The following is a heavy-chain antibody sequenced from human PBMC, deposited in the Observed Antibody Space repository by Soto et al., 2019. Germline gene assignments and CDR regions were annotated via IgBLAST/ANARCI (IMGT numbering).Heavy chain of an antibody. D-gene: IGHD3-22*01. J-gene: IGHJ5*02. CDR3: ARSQDSSGYWNSCFDP. V-gene: IGHV3-23*01. CDR1: GFTFSSYA. Sequence: DVQLLESGGGLVQPGGSVRLSCAASGFTFSSYAMSWVRQAPGKGLEWVSAISGNGADTSYADSVRGRFTISRDNSKDTLFLQMNSLRADDTAVYYCARSQDSSGYWNSCFDPWGQGTLVTVSS. CDR2: ISGNGADT.